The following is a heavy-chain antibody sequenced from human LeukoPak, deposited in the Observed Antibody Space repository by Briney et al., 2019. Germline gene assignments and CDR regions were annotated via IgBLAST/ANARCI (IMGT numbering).Heavy chain of an antibody. Sequence: TGGSLRLSCAASGFTFSSYWMSWVRQAPGKGLEWVANIKQDGSEKYYVDSVKGRFTISRDNAKNSLYLQMNSLRAEDTAVYYCASSVDTAMVNHYYYYYGMDVWGQGTTVTVSS. CDR1: GFTFSSYW. CDR2: IKQDGSEK. D-gene: IGHD5-18*01. V-gene: IGHV3-7*01. J-gene: IGHJ6*02. CDR3: ASSVDTAMVNHYYYYYGMDV.